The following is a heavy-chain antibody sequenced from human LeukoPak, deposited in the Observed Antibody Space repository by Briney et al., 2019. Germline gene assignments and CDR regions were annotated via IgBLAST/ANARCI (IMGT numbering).Heavy chain of an antibody. J-gene: IGHJ4*02. V-gene: IGHV4-34*01. CDR2: INHSGST. CDR1: GFTFSDYY. D-gene: IGHD3-16*02. Sequence: MAGGSLRLSCAASGFTFSDYYMSWIRQPPGKGLEWIGEINHSGSTNYNPSLKSRVTISVDTSKNQFSLKLSSVTAADTAVYYCARVVYDYVWGSYRLYYFDYWGQGTLVTVSS. CDR3: ARVVYDYVWGSYRLYYFDY.